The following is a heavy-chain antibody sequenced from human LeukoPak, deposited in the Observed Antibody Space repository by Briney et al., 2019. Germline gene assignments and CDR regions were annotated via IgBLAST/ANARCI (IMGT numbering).Heavy chain of an antibody. V-gene: IGHV3-21*01. Sequence: ETLSLTCTVSGGSISSSSYYWGWIRQPPGKGLEWVSSISSSSSYIYYADSVKGRFTISRDNAKNSLYLQMNSLRAEDTAVYYCARVLGVGGSRNYFDYWGQGTLVTVSS. CDR3: ARVLGVGGSRNYFDY. CDR2: ISSSSSYI. J-gene: IGHJ4*02. CDR1: GGSISSSS. D-gene: IGHD3-3*01.